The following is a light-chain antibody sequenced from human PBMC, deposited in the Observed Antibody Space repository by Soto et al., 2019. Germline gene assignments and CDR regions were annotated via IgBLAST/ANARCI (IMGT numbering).Light chain of an antibody. V-gene: IGKV1-39*01. CDR3: QQSFRTPIT. CDR1: QTISTY. J-gene: IGKJ5*01. Sequence: DIQMTQSPSSLSASVGDRVTITCWTSQTISTYLNWYQQKPGKAPELLIYAASKLQSGVPSRFSGTGSGTDFTLTISSLQPEDSATYYCQQSFRTPITFGQGTRLEIK. CDR2: AAS.